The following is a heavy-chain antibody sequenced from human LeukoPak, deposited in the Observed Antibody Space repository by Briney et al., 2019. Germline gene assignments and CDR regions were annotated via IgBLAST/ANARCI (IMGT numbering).Heavy chain of an antibody. CDR3: ARKMTTAINWFDP. CDR1: GFTFSSYS. V-gene: IGHV3-48*01. Sequence: GGSLRLSCAASGFTFSSYSMNWARPPPGEGLEWVSYISSSSSTIYYADSVKGRFTISRDNAKNSLYLQMNSLRAEDTAVYYCARKMTTAINWFDPWGQGTLVTVSS. D-gene: IGHD4-11*01. J-gene: IGHJ5*02. CDR2: ISSSSSTI.